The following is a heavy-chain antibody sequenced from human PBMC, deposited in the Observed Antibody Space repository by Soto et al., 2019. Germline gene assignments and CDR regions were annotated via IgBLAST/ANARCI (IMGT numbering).Heavy chain of an antibody. J-gene: IGHJ5*02. D-gene: IGHD2-2*01. Sequence: ELQLLESGGGLVQPGGSLRLSCAASGFIFSSYAMSWVRQAPGKGLEWVSAISGSGGSTYYADSVKGRFTISRDNSKNTLYLQMNSLRAEDTAVYYCAKEKISXSCCNWFDPWGQGTLVTVSS. CDR3: AKEKISXSCCNWFDP. V-gene: IGHV3-23*01. CDR2: ISGSGGST. CDR1: GFIFSSYA.